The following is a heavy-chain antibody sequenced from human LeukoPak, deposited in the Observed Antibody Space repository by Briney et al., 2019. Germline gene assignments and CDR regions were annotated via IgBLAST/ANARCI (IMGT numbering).Heavy chain of an antibody. CDR2: IIPIFGTA. V-gene: IGHV1-69*05. Sequence: SVKVSCKASGGTFSSYAISRLGQTPGQAIEWMGRIIPIFGTANYAQKFHGRVTITTYESTSTAYMELSSLRSEDTAVYYCARDLYYYDSSGYPSPFDYWGQGTLVTVSS. D-gene: IGHD3-22*01. CDR1: GGTFSSYA. CDR3: ARDLYYYDSSGYPSPFDY. J-gene: IGHJ4*02.